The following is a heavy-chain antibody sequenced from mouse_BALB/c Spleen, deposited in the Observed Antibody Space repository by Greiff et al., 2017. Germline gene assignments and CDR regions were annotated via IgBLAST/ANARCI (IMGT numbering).Heavy chain of an antibody. CDR2: IDPENGDT. CDR1: GFNIKDYY. V-gene: IGHV14-4*02. Sequence: VQLQQSGAELVRSGASVKLSCTASGFNIKDYYMHWVKQRPEQGLEWIGWIDPENGDTEYAPKFQGKATMTADTSSNTAYLQLSSLTSEDTAVYYCNAGGLFDYWGQGTTLTVSS. CDR3: NAGGLFDY. J-gene: IGHJ2*01.